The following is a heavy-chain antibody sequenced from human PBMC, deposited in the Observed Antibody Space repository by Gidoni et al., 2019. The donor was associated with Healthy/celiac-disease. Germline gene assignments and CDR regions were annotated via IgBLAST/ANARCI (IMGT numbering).Heavy chain of an antibody. CDR3: ARTATRSVLRFLEWLSDNWFDP. CDR1: GYTFTSYD. V-gene: IGHV1-8*01. CDR2: MNPNSGNT. Sequence: QVQLVQSGAEVKKPGASVKVSCKASGYTFTSYDINWLRQATGQGLEWMGWMNPNSGNTGYAQKFQGRVTMTRNTSISTAYMELSSLRSEDTAVYYCARTATRSVLRFLEWLSDNWFDPWGQGTLVTVSS. D-gene: IGHD3-3*01. J-gene: IGHJ5*02.